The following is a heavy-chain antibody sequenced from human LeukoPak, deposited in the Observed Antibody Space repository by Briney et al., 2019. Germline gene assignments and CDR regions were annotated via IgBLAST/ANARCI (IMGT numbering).Heavy chain of an antibody. J-gene: IGHJ6*03. D-gene: IGHD6-6*01. Sequence: GGSLRLSCAASGFTFDDYAMNWVRQAPGKGLEWVSLIGWDGDSTYYADSVKGRFIISRDNSNNSLYLEMNSLRAEDTALYYCAKAPSSRRANFYCYFMDVWGKGTTVTVSS. V-gene: IGHV3-43D*03. CDR2: IGWDGDST. CDR1: GFTFDDYA. CDR3: AKAPSSRRANFYCYFMDV.